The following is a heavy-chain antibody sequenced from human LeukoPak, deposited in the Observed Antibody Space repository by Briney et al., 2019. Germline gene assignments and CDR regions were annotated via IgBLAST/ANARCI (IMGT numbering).Heavy chain of an antibody. Sequence: LGGSLRLSCAASGFTFSSYSMSWVRQAPGKGLEWVSYISSSSSTIYYADSVKGRFTISRDNSKSTLYLQMNSLRVEDTAVYYCAKDSPNWSSSSSWFFDFWGQGTLVTVSS. D-gene: IGHD6-13*01. V-gene: IGHV3-48*01. CDR3: AKDSPNWSSSSSWFFDF. CDR1: GFTFSSYS. J-gene: IGHJ4*02. CDR2: ISSSSSTI.